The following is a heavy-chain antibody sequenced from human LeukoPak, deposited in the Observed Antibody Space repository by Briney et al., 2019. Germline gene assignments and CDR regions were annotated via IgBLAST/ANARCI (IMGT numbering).Heavy chain of an antibody. CDR3: ARVDYYDSSGYYFNNWFDP. Sequence: PSETLSLTCTVSGGSISSYYWSWIRQPPGKGLEWIGYIYYSGSTNYDPSLKSRVTISVDTSKNQFPLKLSSVTAADTAVYYCARVDYYDSSGYYFNNWFDPWGQGTLVTVSS. J-gene: IGHJ5*02. V-gene: IGHV4-59*01. CDR2: IYYSGST. CDR1: GGSISSYY. D-gene: IGHD3-22*01.